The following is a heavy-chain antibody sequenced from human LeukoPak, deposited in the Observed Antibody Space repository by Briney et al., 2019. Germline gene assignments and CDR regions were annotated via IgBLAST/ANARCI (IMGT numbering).Heavy chain of an antibody. Sequence: SETLSLTCAVYGGSFSGYYWSWIRQPPGKGLEWIGEINHSGSTNYNPSLKSRVTISVDTSKNQFSLKLSSVTAADTAVYYCARARRAVVTWYYFDYWGQGTLVTVSS. CDR3: ARARRAVVTWYYFDY. J-gene: IGHJ4*02. D-gene: IGHD3-22*01. CDR1: GGSFSGYY. V-gene: IGHV4-34*01. CDR2: INHSGST.